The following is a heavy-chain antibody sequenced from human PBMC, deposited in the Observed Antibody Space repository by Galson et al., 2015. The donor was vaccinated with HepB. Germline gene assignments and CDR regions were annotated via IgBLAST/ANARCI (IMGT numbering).Heavy chain of an antibody. CDR3: ARDGGLYSSGWYGFDI. Sequence: SLRLSCAASGFTFSSYWVSWVRQAPGKGLEWVANIKQDGSEKYYVDSVKGRFTISRDNAKNSLYLQMNSLRAEDTAVYYCARDGGLYSSGWYGFDIWGQGTMVTVSS. CDR2: IKQDGSEK. J-gene: IGHJ3*02. D-gene: IGHD6-19*01. CDR1: GFTFSSYW. V-gene: IGHV3-7*03.